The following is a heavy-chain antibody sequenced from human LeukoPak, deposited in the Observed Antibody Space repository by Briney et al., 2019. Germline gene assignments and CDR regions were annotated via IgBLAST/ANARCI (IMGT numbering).Heavy chain of an antibody. J-gene: IGHJ4*02. V-gene: IGHV3-53*01. CDR2: IYSGGST. CDR1: GFTVSSSY. D-gene: IGHD3-22*01. Sequence: GGSLRLSCAASGFTVSSSYMSWGRQAPGKGLEWVSVIYSGGSTYYAASVKGRFTISRDNSKNTLYLQMNSLRAEDTAVYYCARQSSGYSSWGQGTLVTVSS. CDR3: ARQSSGYSS.